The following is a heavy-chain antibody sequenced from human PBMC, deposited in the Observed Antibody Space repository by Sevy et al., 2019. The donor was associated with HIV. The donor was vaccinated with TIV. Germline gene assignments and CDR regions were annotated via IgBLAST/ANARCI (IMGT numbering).Heavy chain of an antibody. J-gene: IGHJ5*02. CDR2: FDPEDGET. D-gene: IGHD2-2*01. CDR3: ATANIVVVPAAIAVWFDP. Sequence: ASVKVSCKVSGYTLTELSMHWVRQAPGKGLEWMGGFDPEDGETIYAQKFQGRVTMTEDTSTDTAYMELSSLRSEDTAVYYGATANIVVVPAAIAVWFDPWGQGTLVTVSS. CDR1: GYTLTELS. V-gene: IGHV1-24*01.